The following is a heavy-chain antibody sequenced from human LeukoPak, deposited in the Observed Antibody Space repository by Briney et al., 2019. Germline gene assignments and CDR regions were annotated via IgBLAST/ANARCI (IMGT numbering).Heavy chain of an antibody. D-gene: IGHD2-15*01. Sequence: SVKVSCKASGYTFTSYAMNWVRQAPGHGLEWMGGIIPIFGEPTYGKKFQGRVTITADESTSTAYMELTSLRSEDMAFYYCARGYTSDTNILDYLDFWGQGTLVTVSS. J-gene: IGHJ4*02. CDR1: GYTFTSYA. CDR2: IIPIFGEP. V-gene: IGHV1-69*13. CDR3: ARGYTSDTNILDYLDF.